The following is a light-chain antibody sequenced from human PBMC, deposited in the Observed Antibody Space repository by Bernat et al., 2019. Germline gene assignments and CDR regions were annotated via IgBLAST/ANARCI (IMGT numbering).Light chain of an antibody. V-gene: IGKV1-39*01. CDR3: QQSYRTPRT. CDR2: AAP. J-gene: IGKJ1*01. CDR1: QSISSY. Sequence: DIQMTQSPSSLSASVGDRVTITCRASQSISSYLNWYQQKPGKAPKLLIYAAPSLQSGVPSRFSGSGSGTDFTLPISSLQPEDFATYYCQQSYRTPRTFVQGTKVEI.